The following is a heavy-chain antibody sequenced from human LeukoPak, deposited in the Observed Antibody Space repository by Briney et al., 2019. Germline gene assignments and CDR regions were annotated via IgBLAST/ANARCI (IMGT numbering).Heavy chain of an antibody. V-gene: IGHV4-30-2*01. CDR1: GGSISSGGYY. CDR2: IYHSGST. D-gene: IGHD3-22*01. Sequence: PSQTLSLTCTVSGGSISSGGYYWSWIRQPPGKGLEWIGYIYHSGSTYYNPSLKSRVTISVDRSKNQFSLKLSSVTAADTAVYYCARDGGVHDSSGYRAFDIWGQGTMVTVPS. CDR3: ARDGGVHDSSGYRAFDI. J-gene: IGHJ3*02.